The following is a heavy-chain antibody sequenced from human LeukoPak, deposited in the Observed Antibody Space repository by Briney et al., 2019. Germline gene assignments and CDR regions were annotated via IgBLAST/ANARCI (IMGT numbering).Heavy chain of an antibody. V-gene: IGHV3-30*03. CDR2: VSYDASKY. J-gene: IGHJ4*02. CDR3: ARDRTYGSGSYIGVGYFDY. CDR1: GFSFSSYG. Sequence: GGSLRLSCAASGFSFSSYGMHWVRQAPGKGLEWVAVVSYDASKYYHADSVKGRFTISRDNSKNTLYLQMNSLRAEDTAVYYCARDRTYGSGSYIGVGYFDYWGQGTLVTVSS. D-gene: IGHD3-10*01.